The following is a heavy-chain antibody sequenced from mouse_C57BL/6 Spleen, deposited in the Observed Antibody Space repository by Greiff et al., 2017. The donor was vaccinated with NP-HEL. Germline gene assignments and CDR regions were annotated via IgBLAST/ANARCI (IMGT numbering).Heavy chain of an antibody. D-gene: IGHD4-1*01. J-gene: IGHJ3*01. V-gene: IGHV1-64*01. CDR2: IHPNSGST. CDR1: GYTFTSYW. Sequence: VQLQQSGAELVKPGASVKLSCKASGYTFTSYWMHWVKQRPGQGLEWIGMIHPNSGSTNYNEKFKSKATLTVDKSSSTAYMQLSSLTSEDSAVYYCAANWDGASWFAYWGQGTLVTVSA. CDR3: AANWDGASWFAY.